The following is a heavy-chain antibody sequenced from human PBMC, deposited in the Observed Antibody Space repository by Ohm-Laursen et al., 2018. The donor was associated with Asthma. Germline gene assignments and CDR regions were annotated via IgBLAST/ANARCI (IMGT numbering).Heavy chain of an antibody. CDR1: GDPISDTYT. CDR3: LRSRTRGAFDY. Sequence: SQTLSLTCTVSGDPISDTYTWGWVRQPPGKGLEYIGTISYSGTPYDNPSLGSRVTISVDTSKNQFSLKVSSVTAADTAVYYCLRSRTRGAFDYWGQGRLVTVSS. D-gene: IGHD1-1*01. CDR2: ISYSGTP. J-gene: IGHJ4*02. V-gene: IGHV4-39*01.